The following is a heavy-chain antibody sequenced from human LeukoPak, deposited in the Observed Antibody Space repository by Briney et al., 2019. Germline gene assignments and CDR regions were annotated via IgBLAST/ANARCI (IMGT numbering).Heavy chain of an antibody. V-gene: IGHV4-34*01. J-gene: IGHJ4*02. CDR3: ARGCGRLRCLRY. CDR1: GGSFSGYY. CDR2: INHSGST. Sequence: SETLSLTCAVYGGSFSGYYWSWIRQPPGKGLEWIGEINHSGSTNYNPSLKSRVTISVDTSKNQFSLKLSSVTAADTAVYYCARGCGRLRCLRYWGQGTLVTVSS. D-gene: IGHD4-17*01.